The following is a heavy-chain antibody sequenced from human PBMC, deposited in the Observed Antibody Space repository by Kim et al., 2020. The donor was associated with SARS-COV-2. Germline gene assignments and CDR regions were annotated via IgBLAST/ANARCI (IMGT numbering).Heavy chain of an antibody. J-gene: IGHJ4*02. CDR3: ARSRSLDYFDY. CDR2: SGDT. V-gene: IGHV4-39*01. Sequence: SGDTYSNPSLKSRVTISVDTSKNQFSLKLSSVTAADTAVYYCARSRSLDYFDYWGQGTLVTVSS.